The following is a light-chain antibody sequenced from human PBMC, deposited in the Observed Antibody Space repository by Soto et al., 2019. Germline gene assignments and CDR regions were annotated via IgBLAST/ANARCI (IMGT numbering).Light chain of an antibody. CDR2: DAS. CDR3: QQRSNWPLT. V-gene: IGKV3-11*01. Sequence: EIVLTQSPATLSLSPGERATLSCRASQSVSSYLAWYQQKPGQAPRLLIYDASNRATGIPARFSGSGSGTDFTLTISSLGPEDFAVYYCQQRSNWPLTFGGGTKVHIK. J-gene: IGKJ4*01. CDR1: QSVSSY.